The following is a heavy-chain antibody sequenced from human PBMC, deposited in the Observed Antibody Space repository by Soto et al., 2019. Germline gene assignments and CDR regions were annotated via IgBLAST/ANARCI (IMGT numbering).Heavy chain of an antibody. CDR1: GGTFSSYT. CDR3: ARDHYYDSSGDYP. J-gene: IGHJ5*02. Sequence: QVQLVQSGAEVKKPGSSVKDSCKASGGTFSSYTISWVRQAPGQGIEWMGRIIPILGIANYAQKFQGRVTITADKSTSTAYMELSSLRSEDTAVYYCARDHYYDSSGDYPWVQGTLVTVSS. D-gene: IGHD3-22*01. V-gene: IGHV1-69*08. CDR2: IIPILGIA.